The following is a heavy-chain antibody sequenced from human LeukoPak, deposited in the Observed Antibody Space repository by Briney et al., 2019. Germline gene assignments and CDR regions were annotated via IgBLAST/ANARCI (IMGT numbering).Heavy chain of an antibody. Sequence: SETLSLTCTVSGGSISSGGYYWSWIRQHPGKGLEWIGYIYYSGSTYYNPSLKSRVTISVDTSKNQFSLKLSSVTAADTAVYYCARGAYSNLPTNWFDPWGQGTLVTVPS. V-gene: IGHV4-31*03. D-gene: IGHD4-11*01. CDR1: GGSISSGGYY. CDR2: IYYSGST. CDR3: ARGAYSNLPTNWFDP. J-gene: IGHJ5*02.